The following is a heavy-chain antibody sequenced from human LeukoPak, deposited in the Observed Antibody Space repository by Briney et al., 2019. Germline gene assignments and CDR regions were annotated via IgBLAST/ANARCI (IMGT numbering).Heavy chain of an antibody. V-gene: IGHV4-59*01. Sequence: SETLSLTCTVSGGSISSYYWSWIRQPPGKGLEWIGYIYYSGSTNYNPSLKSRVTISVDTSKNQFSLKLSSVTAADTAVYYCARDGSGTYYPAGVGWFDPWGQGTLVTVSS. J-gene: IGHJ5*02. D-gene: IGHD3-10*01. CDR2: IYYSGST. CDR1: GGSISSYY. CDR3: ARDGSGTYYPAGVGWFDP.